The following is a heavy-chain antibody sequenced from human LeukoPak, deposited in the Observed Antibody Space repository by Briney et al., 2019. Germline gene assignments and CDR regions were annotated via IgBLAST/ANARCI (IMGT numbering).Heavy chain of an antibody. J-gene: IGHJ4*02. V-gene: IGHV3-48*01. D-gene: IGHD3-10*01. CDR2: ISSSSSTI. CDR1: GFTFSSYW. Sequence: GGSLRLSCAASGFTFSSYWMSWVRQAPGKGLEWVSYISSSSSTIYYADSVKGRFTISRDNAKNSLYLQMNSLRAEDTAVYYCATWFGEFDYWGQGTLVTVSS. CDR3: ATWFGEFDY.